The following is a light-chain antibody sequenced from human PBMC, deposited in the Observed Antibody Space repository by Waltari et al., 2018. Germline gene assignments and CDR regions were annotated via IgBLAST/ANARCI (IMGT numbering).Light chain of an antibody. CDR1: SRQSSNL. J-gene: IGLJ3*02. Sequence: QLVLTQSPSASASLGASVKLTCTLTSRQSSNLIAWLQKRPEKGPRYLMKVNSDGSHTKGDEIPDRFSGSSSGAERYLTISSLRSEDEADYYCQTGGHGTWVFGGGTKLTVL. V-gene: IGLV4-69*01. CDR2: VNSDGSH. CDR3: QTGGHGTWV.